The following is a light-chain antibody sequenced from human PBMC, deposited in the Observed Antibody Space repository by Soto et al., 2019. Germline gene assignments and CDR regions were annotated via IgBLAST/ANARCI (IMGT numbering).Light chain of an antibody. CDR2: GAS. CDR1: QSVTGRY. CDR3: QHYDDSPQVP. Sequence: IVLTQSPGTLSLSPGERATLSCRASQSVTGRYLAWYQQKPGQAPRLVIYGASDRATGIPDRFSGSGSGTDFALTLSSLEPEDFAVYYCQHYDDSPQVPFGGGTRVEIK. V-gene: IGKV3-20*01. J-gene: IGKJ4*01.